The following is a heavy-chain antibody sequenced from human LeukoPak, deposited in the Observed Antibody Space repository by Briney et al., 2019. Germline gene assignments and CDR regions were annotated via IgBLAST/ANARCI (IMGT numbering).Heavy chain of an antibody. J-gene: IGHJ4*02. D-gene: IGHD3-22*01. CDR3: ARDPPTYYYDSSGYYAGDY. V-gene: IGHV1-69*13. Sequence: ASVKVSCKASGGTFISYAISWVRQAPGQGLEWMGGIIPIFGTANYAQKFQGRVTITADESTSTAYMELSSLRSEDTAVYYCARDPPTYYYDSSGYYAGDYWGQGTLVTVSS. CDR1: GGTFISYA. CDR2: IIPIFGTA.